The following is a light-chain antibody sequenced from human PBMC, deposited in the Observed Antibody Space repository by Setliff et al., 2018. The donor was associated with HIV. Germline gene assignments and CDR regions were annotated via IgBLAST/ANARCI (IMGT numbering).Light chain of an antibody. J-gene: IGLJ1*01. CDR3: QVWDTTSDHHV. CDR2: DDN. CDR1: NIGGTS. Sequence: ELTQPPPVSVAPGKTARITCGGNNIGGTSVHWYQQKPGQAPLLVVYDDNDRPSGIPERFSGSNSGNTATLTISRVEAGDEADYYCQVWDTTSDHHVFGTGTKVTVL. V-gene: IGLV3-21*03.